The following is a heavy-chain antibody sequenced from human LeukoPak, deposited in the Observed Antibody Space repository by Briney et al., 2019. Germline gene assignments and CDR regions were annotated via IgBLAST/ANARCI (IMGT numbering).Heavy chain of an antibody. CDR3: ARDQTLRDPFDY. Sequence: ASVKVSCKASGYTFSGYYMHWVRQAPGQGLEWMGWINPNSGGTNYAQKFQGRVTMTRDTSISTAYMELSRLRSDDTAVYYCARDQTLRDPFDYWGQGTLVTVSS. V-gene: IGHV1-2*02. D-gene: IGHD4-17*01. CDR2: INPNSGGT. J-gene: IGHJ4*02. CDR1: GYTFSGYY.